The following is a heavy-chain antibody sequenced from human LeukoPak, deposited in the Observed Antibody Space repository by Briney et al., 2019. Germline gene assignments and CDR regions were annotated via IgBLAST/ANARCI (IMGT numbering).Heavy chain of an antibody. CDR2: ISGSGGRT. V-gene: IGHV3-23*01. D-gene: IGHD3-3*01. J-gene: IGHJ5*02. Sequence: GGSLRLSCAASGFAFSSYAMSGVRQAPGKGLEWVSAISGSGGRTYYADSVKGRFTISTDNSKNTLYLQMNSLKAKDTAVYYCRKALFWSDNWFDPWSQGTLVTVSS. CDR3: RKALFWSDNWFDP. CDR1: GFAFSSYA.